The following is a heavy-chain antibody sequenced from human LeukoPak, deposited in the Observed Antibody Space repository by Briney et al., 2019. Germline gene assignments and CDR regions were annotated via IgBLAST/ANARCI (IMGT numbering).Heavy chain of an antibody. CDR3: ARQTSPYGGHFDS. CDR2: IYYSGST. J-gene: IGHJ4*02. CDR1: GGSISSNSYY. D-gene: IGHD3-10*01. V-gene: IGHV4-61*05. Sequence: KPSETLSLTCTVSGGSISSNSYYWSWIRQPPGKGLEWIGGIYYSGSTKYKPSLKSRVSISVDTSKNQFSLKLSSVTAADTAVYYCARQTSPYGGHFDSWGQGTLVTVSS.